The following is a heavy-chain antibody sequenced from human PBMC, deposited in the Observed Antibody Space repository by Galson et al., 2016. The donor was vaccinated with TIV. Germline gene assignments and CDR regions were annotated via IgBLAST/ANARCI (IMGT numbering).Heavy chain of an antibody. CDR3: ARDKASGIGVVADY. Sequence: SLRLSCAASGFTFTDYAIHWVRQAPGKGLEWVAVVSYDGSNKFYADSVKGRFTISRDDSSSTLYLQMKSLRPEDTAIYYCARDKASGIGVVADYWGQGTLVTVSS. V-gene: IGHV3-30-3*01. D-gene: IGHD2-15*01. CDR1: GFTFTDYA. J-gene: IGHJ4*02. CDR2: VSYDGSNK.